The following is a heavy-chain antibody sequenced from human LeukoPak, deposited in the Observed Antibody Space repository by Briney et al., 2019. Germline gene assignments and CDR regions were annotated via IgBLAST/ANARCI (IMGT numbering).Heavy chain of an antibody. CDR2: IIPILGIA. Sequence: ASVKVSCKPSGGTFSSYAISWVRQAPGQGLEWMGRIIPILGIANYAQKFQGRVTITADKSTSTAYMELSSLRFEDTAVYYCARSALRGSYYWGFDYWGQGTLVTVSS. D-gene: IGHD1-26*01. V-gene: IGHV1-69*04. J-gene: IGHJ4*02. CDR1: GGTFSSYA. CDR3: ARSALRGSYYWGFDY.